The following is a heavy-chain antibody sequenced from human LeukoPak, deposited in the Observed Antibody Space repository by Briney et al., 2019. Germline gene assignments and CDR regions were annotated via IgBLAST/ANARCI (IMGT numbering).Heavy chain of an antibody. J-gene: IGHJ4*02. CDR2: IYYSGST. Sequence: SETLSLTCTVSGGSISSYYWSWIRQPPGKGLEWIGYIYYSGSTNYNPSLKSRVTISVDTSKNQFSLKLSSVTAADTAVYYCARNRVEFDYWGQGTLVTASS. D-gene: IGHD3-3*01. CDR1: GGSISSYY. CDR3: ARNRVEFDY. V-gene: IGHV4-59*01.